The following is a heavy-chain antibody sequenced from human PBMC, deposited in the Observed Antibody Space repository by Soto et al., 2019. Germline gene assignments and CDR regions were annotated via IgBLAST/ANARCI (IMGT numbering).Heavy chain of an antibody. D-gene: IGHD6-19*01. CDR3: AREGSSVAGTSFDY. Sequence: PSETLSLTWTVSGGSLSSGGYYWSLIRQHPGKGLEWIGYIYYSGSTYYNPSLKSRVTISVDTSKNQFSLKLSSVTAADTAVYYCAREGSSVAGTSFDYWGQGTLVTVSS. CDR2: IYYSGST. J-gene: IGHJ4*02. CDR1: GGSLSSGGYY. V-gene: IGHV4-31*02.